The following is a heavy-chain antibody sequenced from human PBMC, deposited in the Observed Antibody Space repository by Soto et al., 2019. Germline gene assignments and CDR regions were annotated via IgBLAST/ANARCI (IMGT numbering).Heavy chain of an antibody. J-gene: IGHJ4*02. D-gene: IGHD3-22*01. Sequence: QVQLVQSGAEVKKHGASVKVSCKASGYTFTSYGISWVRQAPGQGLEWMGWISAYNGNTNYAQKLQGRVTMTTDTSTSTANMDLKSLRSDDTAVYYCAREGYYHSSGYRSDVVYRGQGTLVTVSS. CDR1: GYTFTSYG. CDR3: AREGYYHSSGYRSDVVY. V-gene: IGHV1-18*01. CDR2: ISAYNGNT.